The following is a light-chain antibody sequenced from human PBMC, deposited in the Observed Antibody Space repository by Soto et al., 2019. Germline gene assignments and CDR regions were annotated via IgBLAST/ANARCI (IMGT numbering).Light chain of an antibody. J-gene: IGKJ4*01. V-gene: IGKV1-39*01. CDR1: QSISIS. Sequence: DIQMTQSPSSLSASVGDRVTLTCRASQSISISLNRYQQTPGKAPKLLIYSASSLHSGVPSRFSGSGSGTDFTLTISSLQPEDFATYYCQQSFTSPLTFGGGTKVEIK. CDR3: QQSFTSPLT. CDR2: SAS.